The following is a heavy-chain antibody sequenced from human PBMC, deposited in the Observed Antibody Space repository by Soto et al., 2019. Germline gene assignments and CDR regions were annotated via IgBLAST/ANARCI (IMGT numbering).Heavy chain of an antibody. CDR2: ISSSSNSI. Sequence: PGGSLRLSCAASGFTFSSYSMNWVRQAPGKGLEWVSYISSSSNSIYYADSVKGRFTISRDNAKNSLHLQMNSLRAEDTAVYYCARGRGYSGYEPDPDYWGQGTLVTVSS. CDR1: GFTFSSYS. CDR3: ARGRGYSGYEPDPDY. D-gene: IGHD5-12*01. J-gene: IGHJ4*02. V-gene: IGHV3-48*01.